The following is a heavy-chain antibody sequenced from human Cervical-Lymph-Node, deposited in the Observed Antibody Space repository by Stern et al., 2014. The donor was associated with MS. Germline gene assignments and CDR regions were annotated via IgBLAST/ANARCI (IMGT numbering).Heavy chain of an antibody. CDR2: IYNSGST. D-gene: IGHD3-22*01. CDR3: ARGRHFDSSGLDY. V-gene: IGHV4-59*01. J-gene: IGHJ4*02. Sequence: VQLVESGPGLVKPSETLSLTCTVSGGSISSYYWRWIRQPPGKGLEWIGYIYNSGSTNYNPSLKSRVTISVDTSKNHFFLKLSSVTAADTAIYYCARGRHFDSSGLDYWGQGTLVTVSS. CDR1: GGSISSYY.